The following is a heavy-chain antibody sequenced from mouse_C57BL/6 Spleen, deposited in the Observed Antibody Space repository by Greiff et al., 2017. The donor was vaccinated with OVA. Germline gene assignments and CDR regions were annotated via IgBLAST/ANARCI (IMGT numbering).Heavy chain of an antibody. Sequence: QVQLQQPGAELVKPGASVKMSCKASGYTFTSYWITWVKQRPGQGLEWIGDIYPGSGSTNYNEKFKSKATLTVDTSSSTAYMQLSSLTSEDSAVYYCARRVYGSSPHYWYFDVWGTGTTVTVSS. V-gene: IGHV1-55*01. J-gene: IGHJ1*03. CDR3: ARRVYGSSPHYWYFDV. CDR2: IYPGSGST. CDR1: GYTFTSYW. D-gene: IGHD1-1*01.